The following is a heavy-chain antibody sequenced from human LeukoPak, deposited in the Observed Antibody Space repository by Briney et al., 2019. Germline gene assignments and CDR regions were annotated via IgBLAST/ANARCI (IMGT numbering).Heavy chain of an antibody. Sequence: PGRSLRLSCAASGFTFSAYGMNWVRQAPGKGLEWVAVISYDGSNTYYADSVKGRFTISRDNSKNTLYLQMNSLRAEDTAVYYCARAPSIVVVPAAYFDYWGQGTLVTVSS. D-gene: IGHD2-2*01. J-gene: IGHJ4*02. CDR2: ISYDGSNT. V-gene: IGHV3-30*03. CDR1: GFTFSAYG. CDR3: ARAPSIVVVPAAYFDY.